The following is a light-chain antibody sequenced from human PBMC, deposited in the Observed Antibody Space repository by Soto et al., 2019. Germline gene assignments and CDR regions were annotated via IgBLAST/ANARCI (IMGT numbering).Light chain of an antibody. Sequence: QSVLTQPPSASGSPGQSVTISCTGTKNDIGVYDFVSWYQHHPGKAPRLIIYEVVQRPSGVPDRFSGSKSGTTASLAISGVQSEDEADYYCSTWDVSLNGWVFGGGTKLTVL. J-gene: IGLJ3*02. V-gene: IGLV2-8*01. CDR2: EVV. CDR3: STWDVSLNGWV. CDR1: KNDIGVYDF.